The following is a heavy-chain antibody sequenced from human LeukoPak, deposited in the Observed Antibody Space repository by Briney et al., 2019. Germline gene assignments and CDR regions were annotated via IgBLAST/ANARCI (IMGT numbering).Heavy chain of an antibody. CDR3: ARERGYNYGYSDY. Sequence: PGGSLRLSCAASGFTFSSYSMNWVRQAPGKGLEWVSYISSSGGTIYDADSVRGRFTISRDNAKNSLYLQMNSLRDEDTAVYYCARERGYNYGYSDYWGQGTLVTVPS. CDR1: GFTFSSYS. CDR2: ISSSGGTI. J-gene: IGHJ4*02. V-gene: IGHV3-48*02. D-gene: IGHD5-18*01.